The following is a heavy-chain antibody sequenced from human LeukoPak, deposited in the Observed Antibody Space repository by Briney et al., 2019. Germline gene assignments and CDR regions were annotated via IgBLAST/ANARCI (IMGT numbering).Heavy chain of an antibody. CDR1: GFTFDDYA. Sequence: GRSLGLSCAASGFTFDDYAMHWVRQAPGKGLEWVSGISWNSGSIGYADSVKGRFTISRDNAKNSLYLQMNSLRAEDMALYYCAKSVASGYSYGYYFDYWGQGTLVTVSS. D-gene: IGHD5-18*01. CDR2: ISWNSGSI. V-gene: IGHV3-9*03. CDR3: AKSVASGYSYGYYFDY. J-gene: IGHJ4*02.